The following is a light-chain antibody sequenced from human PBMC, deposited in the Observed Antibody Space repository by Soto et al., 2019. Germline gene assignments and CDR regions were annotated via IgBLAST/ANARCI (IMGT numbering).Light chain of an antibody. CDR3: QRSYSSPHT. Sequence: DIQMTQSPSSLSASVGDRVTITCRASQTIRSDLNWYQQKPGKAPKLLIYAAARLQSGVPSRVSGRGSGTDFILIISSLQPEDFATYYCQRSYSSPHTFGHGTRLE. CDR1: QTIRSD. V-gene: IGKV1-39*01. CDR2: AAA. J-gene: IGKJ5*01.